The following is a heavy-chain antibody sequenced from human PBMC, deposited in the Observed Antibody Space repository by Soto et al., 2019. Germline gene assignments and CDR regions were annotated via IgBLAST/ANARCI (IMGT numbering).Heavy chain of an antibody. D-gene: IGHD6-13*01. CDR3: ARETAAAGTGWFDP. J-gene: IGHJ5*02. Sequence: QVQLQESGPGLVKPSQTLSLTCTVSGGSISSGGYYWSWIRQHPGKGLEWIGYIYYSGSTYYTPSLKSRVTISVDPSKNQFSLTLSSVTAADTAVYYCARETAAAGTGWFDPWGQGTLVTVSS. CDR1: GGSISSGGYY. CDR2: IYYSGST. V-gene: IGHV4-31*03.